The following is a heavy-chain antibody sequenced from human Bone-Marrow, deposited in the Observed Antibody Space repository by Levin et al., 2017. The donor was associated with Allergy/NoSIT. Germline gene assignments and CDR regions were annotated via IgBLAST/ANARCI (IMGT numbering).Heavy chain of an antibody. CDR2: FTPNSGNT. CDR1: GYSFSSYD. CDR3: ARGLLLYPHAVDI. V-gene: IGHV1-8*02. J-gene: IGHJ3*02. Sequence: ASVKVSCKATGYSFSSYDINWVRQAPGQGPEWMGCFTPNSGNTVLAHKFKGRVTLTRNTSISTAYLELSSLRDDDTALYYCARGLLLYPHAVDIWGQGTVVTVSS. D-gene: IGHD2-2*02.